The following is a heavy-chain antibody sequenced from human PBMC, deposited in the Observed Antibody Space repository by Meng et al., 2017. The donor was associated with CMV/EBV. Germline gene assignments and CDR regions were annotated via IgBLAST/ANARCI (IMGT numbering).Heavy chain of an antibody. CDR1: GGTFSSYA. CDR3: ARAKYYGSGSWLD. J-gene: IGHJ4*02. V-gene: IGHV1-69*05. D-gene: IGHD3-10*01. Sequence: SVKVSCKASGGTFSSYAISWVRQAPGQGLEWMGGIIPIFGTANYAQKFQGRVTITTDESTSTAYMELSSLRSDDTAVYYCARAKYYGSGSWLDWGQGTLVTVSS. CDR2: IIPIFGTA.